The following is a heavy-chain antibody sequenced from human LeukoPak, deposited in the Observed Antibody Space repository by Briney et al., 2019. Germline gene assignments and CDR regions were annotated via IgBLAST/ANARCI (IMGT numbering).Heavy chain of an antibody. V-gene: IGHV3-74*01. CDR3: AREADSGYYRTVDS. Sequence: PGGSLRLSCAASGFTFSSSWIHWVRQAPGKGLVWVSRINKDGSVTDYADSVRGRFTISRDTSKNTLYLEMTSLKTEDTAVYYCAREADSGYYRTVDSWGQGTMVTVS. J-gene: IGHJ4*02. D-gene: IGHD3-10*01. CDR2: INKDGSVT. CDR1: GFTFSSSW.